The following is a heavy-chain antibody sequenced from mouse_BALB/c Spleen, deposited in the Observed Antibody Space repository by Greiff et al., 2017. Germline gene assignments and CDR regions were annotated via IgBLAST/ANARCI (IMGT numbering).Heavy chain of an antibody. CDR2: IWAGGST. D-gene: IGHD4-1*01. J-gene: IGHJ4*01. CDR1: GFSLTSYG. V-gene: IGHV2-9*02. Sequence: VKLMESGPGLVAPSQSLSITCTVSGFSLTSYGVHWVRQPPGKGLEWLGVIWAGGSTNYNSALMSRLSISKDNSKSQVFLKMNSLQTDDTAMYYCAKTGYYAMDYWGQGTSVTVSS. CDR3: AKTGYYAMDY.